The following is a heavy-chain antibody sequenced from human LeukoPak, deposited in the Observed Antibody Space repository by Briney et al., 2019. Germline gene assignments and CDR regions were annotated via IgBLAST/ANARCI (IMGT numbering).Heavy chain of an antibody. Sequence: SETLSLTCTVSGGSISSFYWTWIRQPPWKGLEWIGCLYYGGSTNYNPSLKSRVAMSVDTSKNQFSLKLSSVTAADTAVYFCARDSGLRRIDYWGQGTLVTVSS. CDR3: ARDSGLRRIDY. J-gene: IGHJ4*02. CDR2: LYYGGST. V-gene: IGHV4-59*01. D-gene: IGHD4-17*01. CDR1: GGSISSFY.